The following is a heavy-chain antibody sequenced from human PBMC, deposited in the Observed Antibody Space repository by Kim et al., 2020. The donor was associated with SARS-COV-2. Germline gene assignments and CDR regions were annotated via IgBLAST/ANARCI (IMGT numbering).Heavy chain of an antibody. CDR3: ARGGMIVLMVYATMNWFDP. D-gene: IGHD2-8*01. V-gene: IGHV1-69*13. J-gene: IGHJ5*02. Sequence: SVKVSCKASGGTFSSYAISWVRQAPGQGLEWMGGIIPIFGTANYAQKFQGRVTITADESTSTAYMELSSLRSEDTAVYYCARGGMIVLMVYATMNWFDPWGQGTLVTVSS. CDR2: IIPIFGTA. CDR1: GGTFSSYA.